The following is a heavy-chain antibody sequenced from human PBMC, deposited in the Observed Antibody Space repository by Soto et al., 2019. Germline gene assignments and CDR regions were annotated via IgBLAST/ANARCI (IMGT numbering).Heavy chain of an antibody. V-gene: IGHV3-48*02. CDR1: GFTLSSYS. Sequence: EVQLVESGGRLVQPGGSLRLSCAASGFTLSSYSMNWAREAPGKGLEWVSYISSSSSTIYYADAVKGRLPIFRDNAKNSLYLQMNCLREGATSVYYCVRGGAFKIDYWGQGTLVTVSS. CDR3: VRGGAFKIDY. CDR2: ISSSSSTI. D-gene: IGHD3-16*01. J-gene: IGHJ4*02.